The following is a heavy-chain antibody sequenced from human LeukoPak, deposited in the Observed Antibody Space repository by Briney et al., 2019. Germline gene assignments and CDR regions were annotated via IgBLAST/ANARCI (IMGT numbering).Heavy chain of an antibody. CDR2: IKQDGSEK. J-gene: IGHJ6*03. V-gene: IGHV3-7*01. CDR1: GFTFSTYW. Sequence: GGSLRLSCAASGFTFSTYWMSWVRQAPGKGLEWVANIKQDGSEKYYEDSVKGRFTISRDNAKNSLYLQMNSLRAEDTAVYYCARGRYCSGGSCSKYYYYTDVWGKGTTVTVSS. CDR3: ARGRYCSGGSCSKYYYYTDV. D-gene: IGHD2-15*01.